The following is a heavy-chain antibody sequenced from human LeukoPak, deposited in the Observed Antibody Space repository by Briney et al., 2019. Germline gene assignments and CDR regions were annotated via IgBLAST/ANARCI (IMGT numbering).Heavy chain of an antibody. J-gene: IGHJ4*02. D-gene: IGHD3-22*01. V-gene: IGHV1-2*04. CDR3: ATDLWDSRESSYYFDY. CDR2: INPNSGGT. CDR1: GYTFTGYY. Sequence: GGPVQVSCQASGYTFTGYYMHWVRQAPGQGRGWMGWINPNSGGTNYAQKFQGWVTMTRDTSISTAYMELSRLRSDDTAVYYCATDLWDSRESSYYFDYWGQGTLVTVSS.